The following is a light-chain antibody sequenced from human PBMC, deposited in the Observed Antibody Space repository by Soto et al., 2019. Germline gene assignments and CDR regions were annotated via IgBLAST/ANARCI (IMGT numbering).Light chain of an antibody. J-gene: IGKJ5*01. CDR1: QTVGVR. V-gene: IGKV3-11*01. CDR3: HQRNQ. Sequence: EIVLTLSPAALSASQGERATLSCRASQTVGVRLAWYQHKPGQAPRLLIYEASNRAAGVPGRFSGSGSGTDFTLPITRLEPEDFAMYYCHQRNQFGQGTRLEIK. CDR2: EAS.